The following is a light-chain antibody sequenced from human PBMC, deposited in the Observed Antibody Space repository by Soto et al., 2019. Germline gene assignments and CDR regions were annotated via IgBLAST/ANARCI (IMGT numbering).Light chain of an antibody. V-gene: IGLV2-23*01. J-gene: IGLJ2*01. CDR1: STGVGSYNL. CDR2: DDN. Sequence: QSVLTQPASVSGSPGQTITISCTGTSTGVGSYNLVCWYQQHPGKAPKLMIYDDNQRPSGVSNRFSGSKSGNSASLTISGLQAEDEAEYYCCSYEGSSISVVFGGGTKLTVL. CDR3: CSYEGSSISVV.